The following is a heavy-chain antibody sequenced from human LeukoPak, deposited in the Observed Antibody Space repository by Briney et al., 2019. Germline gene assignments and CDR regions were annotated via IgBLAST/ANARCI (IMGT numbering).Heavy chain of an antibody. Sequence: SETLSLTCTVSGGSISSSDYYWGWIRQPPGKGLEWIGSIYYGGSTYYNPSLKSRVTISVDTSMNQFSLKLSFVTTADTAVYYCAWALGYCSGGSCTRGYNWFDPWGQGTLVTVPS. CDR3: AWALGYCSGGSCTRGYNWFDP. J-gene: IGHJ5*02. D-gene: IGHD2-15*01. CDR1: GGSISSSDYY. V-gene: IGHV4-39*01. CDR2: IYYGGST.